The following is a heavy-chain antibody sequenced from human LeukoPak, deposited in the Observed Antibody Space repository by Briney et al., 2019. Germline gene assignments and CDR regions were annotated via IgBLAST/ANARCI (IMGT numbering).Heavy chain of an antibody. Sequence: PSETLSLTCTVSSGSISSGGYYWSWIRQHPGKGLEWIGHIYYSGSTSYNPSLKSRVTTSVDTSKNHLSLKLSSVTAADTAVYYCARGGAAVPAHDYWGQGSLVTVSS. V-gene: IGHV4-31*03. CDR1: SGSISSGGYY. J-gene: IGHJ4*02. CDR2: IYYSGST. CDR3: ARGGAAVPAHDY. D-gene: IGHD2-21*02.